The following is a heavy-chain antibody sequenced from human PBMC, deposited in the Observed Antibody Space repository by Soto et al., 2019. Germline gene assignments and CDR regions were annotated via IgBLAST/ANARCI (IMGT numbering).Heavy chain of an antibody. CDR1: GYTFTSYY. V-gene: IGHV1-46*01. CDR3: AGSDKRVAATTDYYYMDV. CDR2: INPSGGST. J-gene: IGHJ6*03. Sequence: ASVKVSCKASGYTFTSYYMHWVRQAPGQGLEWMGIINPSGGSTSYAQKFQGRVTMTRDTSTSTVYMELSSLRSEDTAVYYCAGSDKRVAATTDYYYMDVWGKGTTVTVSS. D-gene: IGHD2-15*01.